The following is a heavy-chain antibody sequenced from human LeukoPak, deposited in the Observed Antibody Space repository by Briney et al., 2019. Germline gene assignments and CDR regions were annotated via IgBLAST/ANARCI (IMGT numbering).Heavy chain of an antibody. D-gene: IGHD1-1*01. Sequence: SETLSLTCTVSGGSISGYYWSWIRQPPGEGLEWIGYIHYSGGTYYNPSLKSRVTISVDTSKNQFSLKLNSVTAADTAVYYCARHVPGTTSDIWGQGTMVTVSS. V-gene: IGHV4-59*08. CDR2: IHYSGGT. CDR3: ARHVPGTTSDI. J-gene: IGHJ3*02. CDR1: GGSISGYY.